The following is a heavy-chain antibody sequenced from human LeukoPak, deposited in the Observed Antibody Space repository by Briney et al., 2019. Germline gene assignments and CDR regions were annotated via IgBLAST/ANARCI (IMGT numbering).Heavy chain of an antibody. V-gene: IGHV1-18*01. J-gene: IGHJ4*02. Sequence: ASVKVSCKASGYTFTSYGISWVRQAPGQGLEWMGWISAYNGNTNYAQKLQGRVTMTTDTSTSTAYMELRSLRSDDTAVCYCARFVDSSSSRIYDYWGQGTLVTVSS. CDR2: ISAYNGNT. CDR1: GYTFTSYG. CDR3: ARFVDSSSSRIYDY. D-gene: IGHD6-6*01.